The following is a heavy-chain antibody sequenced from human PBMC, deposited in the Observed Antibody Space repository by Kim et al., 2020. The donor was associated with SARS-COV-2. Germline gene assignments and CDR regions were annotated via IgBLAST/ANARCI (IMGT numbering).Heavy chain of an antibody. CDR3: ARLRKGSGSYRPPAPYYYYYYGMDV. V-gene: IGHV3-66*04. J-gene: IGHJ6*02. CDR1: GFTVSSNY. D-gene: IGHD3-10*01. Sequence: GGSLRLSCAASGFTVSSNYMSWVRQAPGKGLEWVSVIYSGGSTYYADSVKGRFTISRDNSKNTLYLQMNSLRAEDTAVYYCARLRKGSGSYRPPAPYYYYYYGMDVWGQGTTVTVSS. CDR2: IYSGGST.